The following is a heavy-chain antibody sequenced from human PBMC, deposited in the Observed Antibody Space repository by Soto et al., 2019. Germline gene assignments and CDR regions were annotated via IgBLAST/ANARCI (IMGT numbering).Heavy chain of an antibody. D-gene: IGHD3-16*01. Sequence: SETLSLTCTVSGGSISSGGYYWSWIRQHPGKGLEWIGYIYYSGSTYYNPSLKSRVTISVDTSKNQFSLKLSSVTAADTAVYYCARVGITFGGANWFDPWGQGTLVTVS. J-gene: IGHJ5*02. CDR2: IYYSGST. CDR1: GGSISSGGYY. V-gene: IGHV4-31*03. CDR3: ARVGITFGGANWFDP.